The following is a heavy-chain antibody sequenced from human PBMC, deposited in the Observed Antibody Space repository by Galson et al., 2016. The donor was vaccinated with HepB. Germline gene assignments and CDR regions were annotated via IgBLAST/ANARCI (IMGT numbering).Heavy chain of an antibody. CDR2: IYASGST. J-gene: IGHJ6*03. Sequence: TLSLTCTVSGGSISSSSYYWGWIRQPAGKGLEWIGRIYASGSTDYNPSLKSRVTISVDTSKNQFSLKLSSVTAADTAVYYCAGASRDTAMPYYYYFYLDVWGKGTTVTVSS. CDR3: AGASRDTAMPYYYYFYLDV. V-gene: IGHV4-61*02. D-gene: IGHD2-2*01. CDR1: GGSISSSSYY.